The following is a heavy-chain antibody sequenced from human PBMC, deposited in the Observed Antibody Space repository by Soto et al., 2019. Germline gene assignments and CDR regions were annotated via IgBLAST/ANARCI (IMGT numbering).Heavy chain of an antibody. J-gene: IGHJ4*02. V-gene: IGHV4-4*07. CDR1: GGSISSYY. Sequence: SETMSLTCTVSGGSISSYYWSWILQPAGKGLEWIGRIYTSGSTNYNPSLKSRVTMSVDTSKNQFSLKLSSVTAADTAVYYCATDRGYSGYDKGYFDYWGQGTLVTVSS. D-gene: IGHD5-12*01. CDR3: ATDRGYSGYDKGYFDY. CDR2: IYTSGST.